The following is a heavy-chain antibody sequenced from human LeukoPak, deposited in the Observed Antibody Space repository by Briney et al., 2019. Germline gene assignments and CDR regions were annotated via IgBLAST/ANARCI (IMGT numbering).Heavy chain of an antibody. V-gene: IGHV3-30*04. CDR1: GFTFSSYA. D-gene: IGHD6-13*01. Sequence: QSGGSLRLSCAASGFTFSSYAMHWVRQAPGKGLEWVAVISYDGSNKYYADSVKGRFTISRDNSKNTLYLQMNSLRAEDTAVYYCARERGFRSSWYAGANYYYYYGMDVWGQGTTVTVSS. CDR2: ISYDGSNK. J-gene: IGHJ6*02. CDR3: ARERGFRSSWYAGANYYYYYGMDV.